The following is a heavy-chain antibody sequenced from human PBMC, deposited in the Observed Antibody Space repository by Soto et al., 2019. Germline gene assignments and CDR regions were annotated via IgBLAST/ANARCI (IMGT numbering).Heavy chain of an antibody. CDR1: GGSISSGDYY. CDR2: IYYSGST. V-gene: IGHV4-30-4*01. D-gene: IGHD3-16*01. J-gene: IGHJ4*02. Sequence: SETLSLTCTVAGGSISSGDYYWSWIRQPPGKGLEWIGYIYYSGSTYYNPSLKSRLAISLDTSNNQFSLQLNSVTAPDTAVYYCAGGSNSEVTNFDYWGQGTLVTVSS. CDR3: AGGSNSEVTNFDY.